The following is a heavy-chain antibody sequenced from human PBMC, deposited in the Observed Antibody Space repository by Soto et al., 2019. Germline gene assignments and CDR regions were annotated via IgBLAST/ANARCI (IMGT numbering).Heavy chain of an antibody. J-gene: IGHJ4*02. Sequence: PGGSLRLSCVASGFSFSSYAMNWVRQAPGKGLEWVSTISGSFGSTYYADSVQGRFTVSRDNSKNTLYLQMNSLRAEDTAVYYCARGVGAIKTYYFDYWGQGTLVTVSS. V-gene: IGHV3-23*01. CDR2: ISGSFGST. CDR3: ARGVGAIKTYYFDY. CDR1: GFSFSSYA. D-gene: IGHD3-16*01.